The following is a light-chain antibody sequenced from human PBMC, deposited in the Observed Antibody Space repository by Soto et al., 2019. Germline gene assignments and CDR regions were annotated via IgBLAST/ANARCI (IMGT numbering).Light chain of an antibody. CDR3: NSCRVSHLYV. J-gene: IGLJ1*01. CDR2: EVT. CDR1: STDVGGYNA. V-gene: IGLV2-14*01. Sequence: QSALSQPASVSGSPGQTITISCTGTSTDVGGYNAVSWYQHHPGKAPKLIIYEVTHRPSGVSDRFYASKSGNKASLTISGLQAEDEADYYCNSCRVSHLYVFGTGTKVTVL.